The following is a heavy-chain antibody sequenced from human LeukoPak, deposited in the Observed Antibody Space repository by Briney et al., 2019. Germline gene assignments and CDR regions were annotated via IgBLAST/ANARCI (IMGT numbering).Heavy chain of an antibody. CDR1: GFTFSSYW. Sequence: GGSLRLSCAASGFTFSSYWMHWVRQAPGKGLVWVSRINSDGSSTSYADSVKGRFTISRDNAKNTLYLQMNSLRAEDTAAYYCARSELGYNYYYMDVWGKGTTVTVSS. D-gene: IGHD7-27*01. J-gene: IGHJ6*03. CDR2: INSDGSST. V-gene: IGHV3-74*01. CDR3: ARSELGYNYYYMDV.